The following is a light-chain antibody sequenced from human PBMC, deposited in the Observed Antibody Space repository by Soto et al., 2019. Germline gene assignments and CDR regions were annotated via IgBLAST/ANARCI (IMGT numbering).Light chain of an antibody. CDR1: SGDVGAYDF. CDR2: NVN. J-gene: IGLJ1*01. Sequence: QSALAQPASVSGSPGQSITISCTGTSGDVGAYDFVSWYQQHPGKAPRLMIYNVNNRPAGASNRFSGSKSGSTASLTISTLQAEDEADYYCASFTNTYSYVFRAGTKVTVL. V-gene: IGLV2-14*01. CDR3: ASFTNTYSYV.